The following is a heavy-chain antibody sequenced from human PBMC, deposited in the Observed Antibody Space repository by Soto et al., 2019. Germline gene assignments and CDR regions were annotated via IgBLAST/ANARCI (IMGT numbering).Heavy chain of an antibody. CDR2: ISYDGSNK. V-gene: IGHV3-30-3*01. D-gene: IGHD6-19*01. J-gene: IGHJ4*02. CDR3: ATDGRMGSGHHYFDY. Sequence: GGSLRLSCAASGFTFSSYAMHWVRQAPGKGLEWVAVISYDGSNKYYADSVKGRFTISRDNSKNTLYLQMNSLRAEDTAVYYCATDGRMGSGHHYFDYWGQGTLVTVSS. CDR1: GFTFSSYA.